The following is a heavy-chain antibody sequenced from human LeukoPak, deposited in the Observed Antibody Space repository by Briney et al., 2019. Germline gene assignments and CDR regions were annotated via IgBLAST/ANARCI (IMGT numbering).Heavy chain of an antibody. CDR3: ARGRSGWPGRVYYYYYMDV. D-gene: IGHD6-19*01. V-gene: IGHV4-39*07. CDR1: GGSISSGSYY. Sequence: SETLSLTCTVSGGSISSGSYYWSWIRQPPGKGLEWIGEINHSGSTNYNPSLKSRVTISVDTSKNQFSLKLSSVTAADTAVYYCARGRSGWPGRVYYYYYMDVWGKGTTVTVSS. J-gene: IGHJ6*03. CDR2: INHSGST.